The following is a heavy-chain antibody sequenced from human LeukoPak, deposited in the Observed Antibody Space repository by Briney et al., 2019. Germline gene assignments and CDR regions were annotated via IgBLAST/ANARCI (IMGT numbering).Heavy chain of an antibody. J-gene: IGHJ5*02. CDR3: AKDLRRGSGSSDWFDP. D-gene: IGHD1-26*01. CDR1: GFTFSSYA. CDR2: ISGSGGST. V-gene: IGHV3-23*01. Sequence: GGSLRLSCAASGFTFSSYAMSWVRQAPGKGLEWVSAISGSGGSTYYADSVKGRFTISRDNSKNTLYLQMNSLRAEDTAVYYCAKDLRRGSGSSDWFDPWGQGTLVTVSS.